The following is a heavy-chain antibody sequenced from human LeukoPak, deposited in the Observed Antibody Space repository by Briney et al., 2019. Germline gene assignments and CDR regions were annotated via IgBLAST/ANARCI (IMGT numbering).Heavy chain of an antibody. Sequence: SETLSLTCTASGGFISSYYWSWIRQPPGKGLEWIGYIYYSGSTSYNPSLNSRVTMSADTSKNQFSLRLSSVTAADTAVYYCARRGAYSGNDLAWYFDLWGRGTLVTVSS. J-gene: IGHJ2*01. CDR2: IYYSGST. V-gene: IGHV4-59*08. D-gene: IGHD5-12*01. CDR1: GGFISSYY. CDR3: ARRGAYSGNDLAWYFDL.